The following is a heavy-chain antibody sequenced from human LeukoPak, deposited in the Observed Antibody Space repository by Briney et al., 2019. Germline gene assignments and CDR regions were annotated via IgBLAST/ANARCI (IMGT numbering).Heavy chain of an antibody. CDR3: ARSRTYYGSGSYYNGVDY. V-gene: IGHV4-4*07. D-gene: IGHD3-10*01. J-gene: IGHJ4*02. CDR1: GDSISSYY. Sequence: SETLSLTCTVSGDSISSYYWSWIRQPAGKGLEWIGRIYTSGSSDYNPSLKSRVTISVDTSKNQFSLKLSSVTAADTAVYYCARSRTYYGSGSYYNGVDYWGQGTLVTVSS. CDR2: IYTSGSS.